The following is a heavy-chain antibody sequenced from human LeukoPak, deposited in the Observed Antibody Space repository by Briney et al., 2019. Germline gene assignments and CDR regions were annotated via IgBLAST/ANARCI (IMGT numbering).Heavy chain of an antibody. Sequence: WASVKVSCKASGYTFTGYYVHWVRQAPGQGLEWMGWINPNSGGTNYAQKFQGRVTMTRDTSISTAYMELSRLRSDDTAVYYCARGVVPRRRSFDPWGQGTLVTVSS. V-gene: IGHV1-2*02. D-gene: IGHD2-15*01. CDR2: INPNSGGT. CDR1: GYTFTGYY. J-gene: IGHJ5*02. CDR3: ARGVVPRRRSFDP.